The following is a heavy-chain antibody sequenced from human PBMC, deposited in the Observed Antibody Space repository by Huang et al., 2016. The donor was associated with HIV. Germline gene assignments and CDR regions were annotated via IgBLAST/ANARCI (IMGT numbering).Heavy chain of an antibody. J-gene: IGHJ3*02. CDR2: IIAYNVNT. Sequence: VQLVQSGAEVKKPGASVKVSCKASGYTFTTYGMSWVRQAPGQGLEWMGWIIAYNVNTKYAQKVQGRVTMTTDRTTSTAYMELRSLRSDDTAVYYCARQGFGRSDAFDIWGQGTMVTVSS. V-gene: IGHV1-18*01. CDR1: GYTFTTYG. D-gene: IGHD3-10*01. CDR3: ARQGFGRSDAFDI.